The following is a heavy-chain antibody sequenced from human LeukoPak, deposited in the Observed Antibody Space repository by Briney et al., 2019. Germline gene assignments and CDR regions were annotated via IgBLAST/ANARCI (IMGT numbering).Heavy chain of an antibody. CDR1: GGSFSSYGYC. CDR3: ARQNLGAFDY. Sequence: SETLSLTCTVSGGSFSSYGYCWAWIRQPPGKVLEWIGYIYHSGTAYYNPSLKSRVTISVDRSKNQFSLKLSSMTAADTAVYYCARQNLGAFDYWGQGTLVTVSS. CDR2: IYHSGTA. J-gene: IGHJ4*02. V-gene: IGHV4-30-2*01. D-gene: IGHD3-16*01.